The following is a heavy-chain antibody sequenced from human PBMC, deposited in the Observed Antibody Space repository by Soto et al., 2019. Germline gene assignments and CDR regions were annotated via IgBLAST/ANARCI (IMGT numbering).Heavy chain of an antibody. CDR2: IYSGGST. V-gene: IGHV3-53*01. J-gene: IGHJ3*02. CDR3: ARTLTVPPGAFDI. CDR1: GFTVSSNY. D-gene: IGHD4-17*01. Sequence: LSLTCAASGFTVSSNYMSWVRQAPGKGLEWVSVIYSGGSTYYADSVKGRFTISRDNSKNTLYLQMNSLRAEDTAVYYCARTLTVPPGAFDIWGQGTMVTVSS.